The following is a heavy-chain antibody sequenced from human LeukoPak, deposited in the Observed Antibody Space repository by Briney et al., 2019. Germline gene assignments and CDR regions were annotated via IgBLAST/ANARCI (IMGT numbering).Heavy chain of an antibody. V-gene: IGHV3-48*01. CDR1: GFTLSSNR. D-gene: IGHD3/OR15-3a*01. Sequence: HPGGSLRLSCAASGFTLSSNRMNWVRQAPGKGLEWVSYISSSSTTIHYADSVKGRFSISRDNAKNSLYLQMNSLRAEDTAVYYCARDLRGTYGMDVWGQGTTVTVSS. J-gene: IGHJ6*02. CDR2: ISSSSTTI. CDR3: ARDLRGTYGMDV.